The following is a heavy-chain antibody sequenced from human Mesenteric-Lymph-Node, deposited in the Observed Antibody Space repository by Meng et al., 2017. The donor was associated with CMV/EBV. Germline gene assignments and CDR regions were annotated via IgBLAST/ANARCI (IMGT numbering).Heavy chain of an antibody. Sequence: LSCAATGFSFSTKYMSWVRQAPGKGLEWVSVIYTGDSTYYADSVEGRFSISRDNSKNTLYLQINSLRVEDTAVYYCAREDNGNPFDYWGQGTLVTVSS. D-gene: IGHD1-1*01. J-gene: IGHJ4*02. CDR2: IYTGDST. CDR1: GFSFSTKY. CDR3: AREDNGNPFDY. V-gene: IGHV3-66*01.